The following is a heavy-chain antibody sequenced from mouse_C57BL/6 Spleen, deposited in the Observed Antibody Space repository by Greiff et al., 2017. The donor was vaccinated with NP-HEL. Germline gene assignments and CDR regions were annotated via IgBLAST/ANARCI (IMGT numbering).Heavy chain of an antibody. D-gene: IGHD1-1*01. Sequence: QVQLQQPGAELVRPGTSVKLSCKASGYTFTSYWMHWVKQRPGQGLEWIGVIDPSDSYTNYNQKFKGKATLTADTSSNTAYMQLSSLTTEDSAIYYCARGYAYYYGRGGYFDYWGQGTTLTVSS. V-gene: IGHV1-59*01. CDR1: GYTFTSYW. J-gene: IGHJ2*01. CDR2: IDPSDSYT. CDR3: ARGYAYYYGRGGYFDY.